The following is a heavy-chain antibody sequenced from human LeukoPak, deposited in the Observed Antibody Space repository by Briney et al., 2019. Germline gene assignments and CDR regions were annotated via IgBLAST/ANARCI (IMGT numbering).Heavy chain of an antibody. Sequence: GGSLRLSCAASGFTFSYAWMSWVRQAPGKGLEWVGRIKSKPDGATIDYAAPVRGRFIISRDDSKDTLYLQMNSLRAGDTAMYYCATHPRGYTRYWGQGTLVTVSS. V-gene: IGHV3-15*01. CDR3: ATHPRGYTRY. J-gene: IGHJ4*02. CDR1: GFTFSYAW. CDR2: IKSKPDGATI. D-gene: IGHD5-24*01.